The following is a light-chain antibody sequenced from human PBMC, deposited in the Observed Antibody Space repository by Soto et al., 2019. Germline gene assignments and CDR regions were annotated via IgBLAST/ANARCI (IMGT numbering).Light chain of an antibody. CDR2: AAS. V-gene: IGKV1-9*01. Sequence: DIQLTQSPSFLSASVGDRVTVTCRASQGFSNYLAWYQQKPGKAPKLLIYAASTLQSGVPSRFSGSGSGTEFTLTISSLQPEYFSTLYCLQLGTYPLTVGGGTKVEIK. CDR1: QGFSNY. CDR3: LQLGTYPLT. J-gene: IGKJ4*01.